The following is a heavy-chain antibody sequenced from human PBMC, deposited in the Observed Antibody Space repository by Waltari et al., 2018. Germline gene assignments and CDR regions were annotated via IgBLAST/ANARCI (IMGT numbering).Heavy chain of an antibody. CDR3: TSHKIGVPGLGRY. J-gene: IGHJ4*02. CDR2: INQDGNEK. Sequence: EVQLVESGGGLVQAGGSLRLSCAASGPTFSRSWLSWVRQAPGKGLQWVANINQDGNEKYYVDSVKGRFSISRDNAGNSLYLQMNSLRDEDTAIYYCTSHKIGVPGLGRYWGLGTVVAVSS. V-gene: IGHV3-7*01. CDR1: GPTFSRSW. D-gene: IGHD6-19*01.